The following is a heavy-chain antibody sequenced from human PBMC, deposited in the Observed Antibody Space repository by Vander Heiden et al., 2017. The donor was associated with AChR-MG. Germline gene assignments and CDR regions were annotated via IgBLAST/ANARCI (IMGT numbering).Heavy chain of an antibody. V-gene: IGHV3-49*03. J-gene: IGHJ6*02. CDR1: GFTFGHYA. Sequence: EVQLVESGGGLVQPGRSLRLSCRASGFTFGHYAMRWFRPAPGKGLGGVGFIRSKSYGGTTEYAASVKGRFTISRDHSKSIAYLQMNSLKTEDTAVYYCTRPPIIKGYYGMDVWGQGTTVTVSS. CDR2: IRSKSYGGTT. CDR3: TRPPIIKGYYGMDV. D-gene: IGHD3-10*01.